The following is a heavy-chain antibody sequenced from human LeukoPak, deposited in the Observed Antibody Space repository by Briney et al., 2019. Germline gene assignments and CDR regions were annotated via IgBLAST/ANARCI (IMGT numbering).Heavy chain of an antibody. CDR1: GFTFSSYA. J-gene: IGHJ3*02. CDR2: ISGSGGST. D-gene: IGHD2-2*02. CDR3: AKDWGYCSSTSCYKEDAFDI. Sequence: PGGSLRLSCAASGFTFSSYAMSWVRQAPGKGLEWVSAISGSGGSTYYADSVKGRFTISRDNSKNTLYLQMNSLRAEDTGVYYCAKDWGYCSSTSCYKEDAFDIWGQGTMVTVSS. V-gene: IGHV3-23*01.